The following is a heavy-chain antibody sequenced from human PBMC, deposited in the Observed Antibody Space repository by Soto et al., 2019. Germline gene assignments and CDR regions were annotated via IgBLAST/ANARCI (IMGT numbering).Heavy chain of an antibody. CDR2: IIPIFGTA. D-gene: IGHD3-10*01. Sequence: QVQLVQSGAEVKKPGSSVKVSCKASGGTFSSYAISWVRQAPGQGLEWMVGIIPIFGTANYAQKFQGRVTITADEYTSTAYMELSILRSEDTAVYYCARYGYYGSGSGWFDPWGQGTLVTVSS. J-gene: IGHJ5*02. CDR3: ARYGYYGSGSGWFDP. V-gene: IGHV1-69*01. CDR1: GGTFSSYA.